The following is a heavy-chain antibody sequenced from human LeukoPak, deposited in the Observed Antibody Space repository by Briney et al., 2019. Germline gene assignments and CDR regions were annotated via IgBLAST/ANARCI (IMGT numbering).Heavy chain of an antibody. V-gene: IGHV3-23*01. CDR1: GFTFNNVG. Sequence: GGSLRLSCAASGFTFNNVGMSWVRQAPGKGLEWVSSISGSDGTTYYADSVKGRFTISGDNSKNTLYLHMNGLRAEDAAVYYCANNRYSSRWRRAFDVWGQGTMVTVSS. CDR2: ISGSDGTT. D-gene: IGHD6-13*01. J-gene: IGHJ3*01. CDR3: ANNRYSSRWRRAFDV.